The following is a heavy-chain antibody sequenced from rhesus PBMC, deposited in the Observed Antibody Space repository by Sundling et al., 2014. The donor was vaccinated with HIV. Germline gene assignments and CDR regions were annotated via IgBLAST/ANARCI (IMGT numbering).Heavy chain of an antibody. CDR3: AKTSDDYGYYYKPYGLDS. D-gene: IGHD3-9*01. J-gene: IGHJ6*01. CDR2: ISSGGST. CDR1: GFTFSSYA. V-gene: IGHV3-103*01. Sequence: EVQLVESGGGLAKPGGSLRLSCAASGFTFSSYAMHWVRQAPGKGLEWVSAISSGGSTYYADSVKGRFTISRDNSKNTLSLQMNSLRAEDTAVYYCAKTSDDYGYYYKPYGLDSWGQGVVVTVSS.